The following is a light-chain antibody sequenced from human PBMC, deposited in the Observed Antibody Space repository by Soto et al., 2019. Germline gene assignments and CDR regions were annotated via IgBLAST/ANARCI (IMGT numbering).Light chain of an antibody. Sequence: EIVLAQSPATLSLSPGERATLSCRASQSVSRYLAWYQQKPGQAPRLLIYHASNRATGIPARFSGSGSGTDFTPTISSLEPEDFAVYYCQQRRNWPSSTIGQGTRLEIK. CDR3: QQRRNWPSST. CDR2: HAS. V-gene: IGKV3-11*01. J-gene: IGKJ5*01. CDR1: QSVSRY.